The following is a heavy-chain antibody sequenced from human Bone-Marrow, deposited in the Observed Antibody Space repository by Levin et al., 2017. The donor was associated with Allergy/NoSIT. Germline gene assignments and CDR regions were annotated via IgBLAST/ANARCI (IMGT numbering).Heavy chain of an antibody. CDR3: ASLIVPEPTAIGYYGMDV. V-gene: IGHV3-48*02. D-gene: IGHD1-14*01. CDR2: ISRSSENI. Sequence: PGGSLRLSCAASGFVFSSYGFNWVRQAPGKGLEWVAHISRSSENIYYADSVKGRFTISRDPDTKSVYLQMSSLRDEDTAGYYCASLIVPEPTAIGYYGMDVWGQGTTVTVSS. J-gene: IGHJ6*02. CDR1: GFVFSSYG.